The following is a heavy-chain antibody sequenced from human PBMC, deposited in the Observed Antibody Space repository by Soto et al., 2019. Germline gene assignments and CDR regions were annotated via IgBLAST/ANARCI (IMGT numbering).Heavy chain of an antibody. CDR1: GYTFIRYG. CDR2: ISPYNDYT. D-gene: IGHD3-16*01. V-gene: IGHV1-18*01. CDR3: ARGGYYDNSWGKLSHYGLDV. Sequence: QVQLAQSANEVKKPGASVRVSCKAAGYTFIRYGIAWVRQAPGQGLEWMGWISPYNDYTVYAQKFQGRVSMTADTSTRTVYMNLRGLKSDDTAVYYCARGGYYDNSWGKLSHYGLDVWGQGTSVGVSS. J-gene: IGHJ6*02.